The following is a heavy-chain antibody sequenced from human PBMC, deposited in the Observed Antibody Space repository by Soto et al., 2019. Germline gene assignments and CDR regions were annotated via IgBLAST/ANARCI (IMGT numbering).Heavy chain of an antibody. V-gene: IGHV4-39*01. CDR1: GGSISSSSYY. D-gene: IGHD6-6*01. CDR2: IYYSGST. CDR3: ARHRARNWFGH. J-gene: IGHJ5*02. Sequence: SETLSLTCIVSGGSISSSSYYWGWIRQPPGKGLEWIGSIYYSGSTYYNPSLESRVTISVDTSKNQFSLKLSSVTAADTAVFYCARHRARNWFGHWGQGTLVTVSS.